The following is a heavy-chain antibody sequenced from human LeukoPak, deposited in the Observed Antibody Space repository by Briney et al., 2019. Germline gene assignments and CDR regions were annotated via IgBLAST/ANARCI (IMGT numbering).Heavy chain of an antibody. Sequence: SETLSLTCAVSGGSISSGGYSWSWIRQPPGKGLEWIGYIYHSGSTYYNPSLKSRITISVDRSKNQFSLKLSSVTAADTAVYYCARGARRFGDKNAFDIWGQGTMVTVSS. CDR1: GGSISSGGYS. CDR2: IYHSGST. V-gene: IGHV4-30-2*01. J-gene: IGHJ3*02. D-gene: IGHD3-10*01. CDR3: ARGARRFGDKNAFDI.